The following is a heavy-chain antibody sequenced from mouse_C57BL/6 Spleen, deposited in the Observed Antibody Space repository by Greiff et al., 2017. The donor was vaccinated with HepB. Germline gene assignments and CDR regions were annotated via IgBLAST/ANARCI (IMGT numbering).Heavy chain of an antibody. D-gene: IGHD2-5*01. CDR3: ARHSNYWYFDV. V-gene: IGHV1-69*01. CDR1: GYTFTSYW. J-gene: IGHJ1*03. Sequence: QVQLQQPGAELVMPGASVKLSCKASGYTFTSYWMHWVKQRPGQGLEWIGEIDPSDSYTNYNQKFKGKSTLTVDKSSSTAYMQLSSLTSEDSAVYYCARHSNYWYFDVWGTGTTVTVSS. CDR2: IDPSDSYT.